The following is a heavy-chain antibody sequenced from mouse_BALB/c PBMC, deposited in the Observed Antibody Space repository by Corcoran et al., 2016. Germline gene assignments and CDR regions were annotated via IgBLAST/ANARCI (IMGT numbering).Heavy chain of an antibody. V-gene: IGHV1S136*01. CDR1: GYTFTSYV. Sequence: EVQLQQSGPELVKPGASVKMSCKASGYTFTSYVMHWVKQKPGQGLEWIGYINPYNDGTKYNEKFKGKATLTSDKSSSTAYMELSSLTSEDSAVYYCARSYYGSSYWYFDVWAQGPRSPSPQ. CDR2: INPYNDGT. CDR3: ARSYYGSSYWYFDV. D-gene: IGHD1-1*01. J-gene: IGHJ1*01.